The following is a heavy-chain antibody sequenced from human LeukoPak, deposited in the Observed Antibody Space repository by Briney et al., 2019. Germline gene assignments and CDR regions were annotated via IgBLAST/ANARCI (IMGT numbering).Heavy chain of an antibody. CDR3: AVNRDSSGYIIDAFDI. CDR2: IYHSGST. J-gene: IGHJ3*02. D-gene: IGHD3-22*01. CDR1: GYSISSGYY. Sequence: SETLSLTCTVSGYSISSGYYWGWIRQPPGKGLEWIGSIYHSGSTYYNPSLKSRVTISVDTSKNQFSLKLSSVTAADTAVYYCAVNRDSSGYIIDAFDIWGQGTMVTVSS. V-gene: IGHV4-38-2*02.